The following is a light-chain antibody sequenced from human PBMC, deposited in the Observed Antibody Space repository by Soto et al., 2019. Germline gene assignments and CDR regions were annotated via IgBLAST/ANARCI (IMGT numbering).Light chain of an antibody. Sequence: AIRMTQSPSSLSASXGDRVTITCRASQGISSYLAWYQQKPGKAPKLLIYAASTLQSGVPSRFSGSGSGTDFTLTISCLQSEDFATYYCQQYYSYPLTFGPGTKVDTK. CDR1: QGISSY. V-gene: IGKV1-8*01. CDR3: QQYYSYPLT. CDR2: AAS. J-gene: IGKJ3*01.